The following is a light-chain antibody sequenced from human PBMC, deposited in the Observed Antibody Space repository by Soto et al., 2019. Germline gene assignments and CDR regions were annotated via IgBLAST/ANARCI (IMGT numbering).Light chain of an antibody. CDR1: QSVSRK. J-gene: IGKJ2*01. CDR2: GAS. Sequence: EVVLTQSPATLSVYPGDRATLSCRASQSVSRKLAWYQQKPGQAPRLLIYGASTRATGVPARFSGSGSATEFTLSISCLQSEDVAVYYCQQYGDWPPETFGQGNKLEI. V-gene: IGKV3-15*01. CDR3: QQYGDWPPET.